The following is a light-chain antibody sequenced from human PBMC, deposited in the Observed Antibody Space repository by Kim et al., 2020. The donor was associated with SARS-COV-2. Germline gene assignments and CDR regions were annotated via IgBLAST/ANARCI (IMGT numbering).Light chain of an antibody. Sequence: EIVLTQSPGTLSLSPGERATLSCRASQNVRGSYLAWYQQKPGQAPRLLIYAASSRATGIPDRFSGSESGTDFTLAISRLEPEDFAVYFCQQYGNSPVTFGQGTRLEIK. V-gene: IGKV3-20*01. CDR1: QNVRGSY. J-gene: IGKJ5*01. CDR2: AAS. CDR3: QQYGNSPVT.